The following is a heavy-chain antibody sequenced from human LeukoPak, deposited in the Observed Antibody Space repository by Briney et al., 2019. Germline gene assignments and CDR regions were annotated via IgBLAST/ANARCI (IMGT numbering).Heavy chain of an antibody. V-gene: IGHV3-66*02. CDR1: GFTVSSNY. J-gene: IGHJ6*03. CDR3: ARGLYYYYYMDV. CDR2: IYSDSGGST. Sequence: GGSLRLSCAASGFTVSSNYMSWVRQAPGKGLEWVSVIYSDSGGSTYYTDSVKGRFTISRDNSKNTLYLQMSSLRAEDTAIYYCARGLYYYYYMDVWGKGTTVTVSS.